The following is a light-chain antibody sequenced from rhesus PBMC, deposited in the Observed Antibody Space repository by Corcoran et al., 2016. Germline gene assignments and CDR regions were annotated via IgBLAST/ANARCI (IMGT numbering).Light chain of an antibody. J-gene: IGKJ4*01. CDR2: RAS. CDR3: PQHDNSPLT. V-gene: IGKV1-69*01. CDR1: QGISNW. Sequence: DIQMTQSPSSLSASVGDRVTITCRASQGISNWLAWYQQKPGKAPKLLIYRASNLETGVPSRFRGSGSGTDFPLTISSLQPADIATYYCPQHDNSPLTFGGGTKVEIK.